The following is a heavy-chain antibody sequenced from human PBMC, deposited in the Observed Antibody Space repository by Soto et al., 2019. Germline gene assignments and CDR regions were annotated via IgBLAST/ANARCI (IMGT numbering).Heavy chain of an antibody. CDR1: GGTFSSYA. CDR2: IVPIFGIA. V-gene: IGHV1-69*01. D-gene: IGHD1-1*01. Sequence: QVQLVQSGAEVKKPGSSVKVSCKESGGTFSSYAIAWVRQAPGEGLEWMGGIVPIFGIANYSQKFQGRVAITADEATKTAYMELSSLRADDTAVYYCAKAAQTRYNWNDIGNWSDPWGEGTMVIGSS. CDR3: AKAAQTRYNWNDIGNWSDP. J-gene: IGHJ5*02.